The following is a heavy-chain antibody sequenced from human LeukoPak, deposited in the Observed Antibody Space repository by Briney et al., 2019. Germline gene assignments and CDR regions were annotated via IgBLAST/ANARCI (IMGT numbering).Heavy chain of an antibody. Sequence: GGSLRLSCAASGFSFSDFYMSWIRQAPGKGLEWVSFINTSTTTIHYADSVKGRFTVSRDNARNSLYLQMNSLRAEDTAVYYCARDHGSYYYGSGSSNYYGMDVWGQGTTVTVSS. J-gene: IGHJ6*02. D-gene: IGHD3-10*01. V-gene: IGHV3-11*04. CDR2: INTSTTTI. CDR3: ARDHGSYYYGSGSSNYYGMDV. CDR1: GFSFSDFY.